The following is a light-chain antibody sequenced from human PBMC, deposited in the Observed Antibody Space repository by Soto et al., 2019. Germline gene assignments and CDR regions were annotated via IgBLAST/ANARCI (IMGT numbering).Light chain of an antibody. Sequence: EIVMTQSPATLSVSPGERVTLSCRASQSISNNLAWYQHKPGRAPRVLIYDASTRATGVPVRFSGSGSGTEFTPTISSRPSDDFAVYFCQHYNNWPPKHTLGQGTKLEIK. V-gene: IGKV3-15*01. J-gene: IGKJ2*01. CDR1: QSISNN. CDR3: QHYNNWPPKHT. CDR2: DAS.